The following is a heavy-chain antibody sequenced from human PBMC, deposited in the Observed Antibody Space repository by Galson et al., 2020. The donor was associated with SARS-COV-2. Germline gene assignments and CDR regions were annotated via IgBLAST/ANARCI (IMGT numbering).Heavy chain of an antibody. CDR3: TRDISGGASDI. Sequence: QLGESLKISCVGSGFTFTNYALHWVRQAPGKGLEWVAVISYDGGIKLYVDSVKGRFTISRDNSENILSLQMDSLRPDDMAVYYCTRDISGGASDIWGQGTMVTVSS. J-gene: IGHJ3*02. CDR2: ISYDGGIK. D-gene: IGHD1-26*01. V-gene: IGHV3-30*01. CDR1: GFTFTNYA.